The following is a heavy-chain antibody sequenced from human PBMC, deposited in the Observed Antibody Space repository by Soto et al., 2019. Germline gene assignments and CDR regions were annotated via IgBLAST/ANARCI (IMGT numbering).Heavy chain of an antibody. J-gene: IGHJ4*02. CDR1: EFTFISSF. Sequence: PGGSLRLSCIACEFTFISSFMGWVRQAPGKGLEWVANINQDGSGTYYVDSVKGRFAISRDNAKNSLYLQMNSLRAEDTAVYYCARYFRGSGRYFFDHWGQGTLVTVSS. CDR3: ARYFRGSGRYFFDH. V-gene: IGHV3-7*03. D-gene: IGHD6-19*01. CDR2: INQDGSGT.